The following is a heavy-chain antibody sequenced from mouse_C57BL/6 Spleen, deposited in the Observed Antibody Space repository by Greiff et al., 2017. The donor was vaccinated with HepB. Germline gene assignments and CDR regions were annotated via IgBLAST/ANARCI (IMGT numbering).Heavy chain of an antibody. V-gene: IGHV1-69*01. CDR2: IDPSDSYT. J-gene: IGHJ2*01. CDR3: ARGDGNYGD. Sequence: QVQLQQSGAELVMPGASVKLSCKASGYTFTSYWMHWVKQRPGQGLEWIGEIDPSDSYTTYNQKFKGKATLTVDKSSSTAYMQLSSLTSEDSAVYYCARGDGNYGDWGQGTTLTVSS. CDR1: GYTFTSYW. D-gene: IGHD2-1*01.